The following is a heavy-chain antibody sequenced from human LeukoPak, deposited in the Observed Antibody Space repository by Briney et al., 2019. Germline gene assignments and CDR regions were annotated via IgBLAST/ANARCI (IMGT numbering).Heavy chain of an antibody. J-gene: IGHJ4*02. V-gene: IGHV4-61*02. CDR3: ARAGGGARYYYDSSGYSFDY. D-gene: IGHD3-22*01. CDR2: FYTSGST. Sequence: SQTLSLTCTVSGGSISSGSYSWSWIRQPAGKGLEWIGRFYTSGSTNYNPSLKSRVAISVDTSKNQFSLKLSSVTAADTAVYYCARAGGGARYYYDSSGYSFDYWGQGTLVTVSS. CDR1: GGSISSGSYS.